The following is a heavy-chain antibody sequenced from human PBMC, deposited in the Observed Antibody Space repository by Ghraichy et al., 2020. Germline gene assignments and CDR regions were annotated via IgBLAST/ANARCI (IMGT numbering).Heavy chain of an antibody. CDR3: ASHSSGWYHYYGMDV. D-gene: IGHD6-19*01. CDR2: IYYSGST. J-gene: IGHJ6*02. CDR1: GGSISSYY. Sequence: SETLSLTCTVSGGSISSYYWSWIRQPPGKGLEWIGYIYYSGSTNYNPSLKSRVTISVDTSKNQFSLKLSSVTAADTAVYYCASHSSGWYHYYGMDVWGQGTTVTVSS. V-gene: IGHV4-59*01.